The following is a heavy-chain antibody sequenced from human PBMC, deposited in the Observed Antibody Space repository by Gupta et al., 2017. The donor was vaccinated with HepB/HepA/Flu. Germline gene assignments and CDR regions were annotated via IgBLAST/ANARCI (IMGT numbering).Heavy chain of an antibody. Sequence: QESGAGQAQPSDTLSLTRAIAVCSICIYHWNWIRQSPGKGLDGIGYIYFSGRTDNNPPLRSRIEMSIDMSMNEFALKLTAVTAEDTAAYFCARSGLPWEFPYSYYDFWGQGTLVAVSS. CDR3: ARSGLPWEFPYSYYDF. CDR2: IYFSGRT. D-gene: IGHD3-10*01. J-gene: IGHJ4*03. CDR1: VCSICIYH. V-gene: IGHV4-59*08.